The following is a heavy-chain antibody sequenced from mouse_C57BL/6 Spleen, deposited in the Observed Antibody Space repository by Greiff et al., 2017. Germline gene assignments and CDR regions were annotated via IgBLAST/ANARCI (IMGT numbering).Heavy chain of an antibody. CDR3: DRQEGVLLRGAMDY. CDR2: IWSDGST. J-gene: IGHJ4*01. D-gene: IGHD1-1*01. V-gene: IGHV2-6-1*01. CDR1: GFSLTSYG. Sequence: QVQLKQSGPGLVAPSQSLSITCTVSGFSLTSYGVHWVRQPPGKGLEWLVVIWSDGSTTYNSALKSRLSVGKDNSKSQVFLKMNSLQADDTAMYCWDRQEGVLLRGAMDYWGQGASVSVSS.